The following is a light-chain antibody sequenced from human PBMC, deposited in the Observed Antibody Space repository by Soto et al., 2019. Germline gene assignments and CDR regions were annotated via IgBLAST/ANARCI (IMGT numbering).Light chain of an antibody. CDR2: GAS. CDR1: QSVISSY. Sequence: EIGFTQSAGTLSLSAGEGATLSFMASQSVISSYIAWYQQRPGQTPSLLIYGASTRATGIPDRFSGSGSGTHFTLTISRLEPGDFAVYYCQHFGGTTFTFGQGTRLEI. J-gene: IGKJ5*01. CDR3: QHFGGTTFT. V-gene: IGKV3-20*01.